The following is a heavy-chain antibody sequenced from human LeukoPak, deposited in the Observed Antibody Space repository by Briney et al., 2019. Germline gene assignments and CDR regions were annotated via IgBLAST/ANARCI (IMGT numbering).Heavy chain of an antibody. CDR2: IIPIFGTA. Sequence: SVKVSCKASGGPFSSYAISWVRQAPGQGLEWMGGIIPIFGTANYAQKFQGRVTITTDESTSTAYMELSSLRSEDTAAYYCARDGQYYDFWSGYLRYYYYMDVWGKGTTVTVSS. J-gene: IGHJ6*03. V-gene: IGHV1-69*05. CDR1: GGPFSSYA. CDR3: ARDGQYYDFWSGYLRYYYYMDV. D-gene: IGHD3-3*01.